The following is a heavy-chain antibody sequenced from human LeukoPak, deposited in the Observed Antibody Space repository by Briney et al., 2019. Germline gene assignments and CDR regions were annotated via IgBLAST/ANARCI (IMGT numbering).Heavy chain of an antibody. D-gene: IGHD2-8*01. V-gene: IGHV3-33*01. Sequence: SGXTXXXYGMHWVRQAPGKGLEWVAVIWYDGSNKYYADSVKGRFTISRDNSKNTLYLQMNSLRAEDTAVYYCARDRGDIVLMVYGDAFDIWGQGTMVTVSS. CDR2: IWYDGSNK. CDR1: GXTXXXYG. J-gene: IGHJ3*02. CDR3: ARDRGDIVLMVYGDAFDI.